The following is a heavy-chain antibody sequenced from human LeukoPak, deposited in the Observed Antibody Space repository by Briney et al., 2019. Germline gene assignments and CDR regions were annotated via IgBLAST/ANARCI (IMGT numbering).Heavy chain of an antibody. Sequence: GGSLRLSCAASGFTFSSFWMSWVRQAPGKGLEWVANINQDESEKYYVDSVKGRLTISRDNAKNSLYLQMNSLRVEDTAVYYCARGGAYYVHWGQGTLVTVSS. V-gene: IGHV3-7*01. CDR3: ARGGAYYVH. D-gene: IGHD3-10*01. CDR2: INQDESEK. J-gene: IGHJ4*02. CDR1: GFTFSSFW.